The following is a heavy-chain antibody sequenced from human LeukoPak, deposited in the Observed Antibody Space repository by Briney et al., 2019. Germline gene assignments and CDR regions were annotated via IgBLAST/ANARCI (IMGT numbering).Heavy chain of an antibody. J-gene: IGHJ4*02. CDR2: IYTSGST. D-gene: IGHD1-26*01. Sequence: SETLSLTCTVSGGSISSYYWCWIRQPAGKGLEWIGRIYTSGSTNYNPSLKSRVTMSVDTSKNQFSLKLSSVTAADTAVYYCARDESGSYYAYFAYWGQGTLVTVSS. CDR3: ARDESGSYYAYFAY. V-gene: IGHV4-4*07. CDR1: GGSISSYY.